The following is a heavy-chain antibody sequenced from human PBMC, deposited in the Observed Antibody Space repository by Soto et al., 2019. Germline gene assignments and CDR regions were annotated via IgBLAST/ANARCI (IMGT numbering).Heavy chain of an antibody. CDR2: IKEDGSED. J-gene: IGHJ4*02. CDR1: GFTFTTYW. V-gene: IGHV3-7*01. CDR3: ARGSSLAY. Sequence: EVQLVESGGGLVQPGGSLRLSCAASGFTFTTYWMTWVRQAPGKGLEWVAKIKEDGSEDYSVDSVKGRFTISRDNAKNSLYLQMDSLRAEDTAVYYCARGSSLAYWGQGTLVTVSS. D-gene: IGHD2-15*01.